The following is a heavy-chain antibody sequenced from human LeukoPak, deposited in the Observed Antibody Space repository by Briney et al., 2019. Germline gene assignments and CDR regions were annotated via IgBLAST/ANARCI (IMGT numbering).Heavy chain of an antibody. CDR1: GFTFSRYW. CDR2: IKEDGSEK. Sequence: GGSRRLSCAASGFTFSRYWMSWVRQAPGKGLEWVANIKEDGSEKYHVDSVKGRFTISRDNAKNSLYLQMNSLRAEDTAVYYCATLYRDYFDYWGQGTLVTVSA. V-gene: IGHV3-7*05. D-gene: IGHD2-8*01. CDR3: ATLYRDYFDY. J-gene: IGHJ4*02.